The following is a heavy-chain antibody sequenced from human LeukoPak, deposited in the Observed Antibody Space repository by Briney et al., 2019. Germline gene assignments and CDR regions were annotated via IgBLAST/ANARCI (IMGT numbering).Heavy chain of an antibody. V-gene: IGHV1-8*01. Sequence: ASVKVSCKASGYAFTSYDINWVRQATGQGLEWMGWMNPNSGNTGYAQKFQGRVTMTRNTSISTAYMELSSLRSEDTAVYYCATPSGDTPGSIGDYWGRGTLVTVSS. CDR1: GYAFTSYD. CDR2: MNPNSGNT. CDR3: ATPSGDTPGSIGDY. D-gene: IGHD4-17*01. J-gene: IGHJ4*02.